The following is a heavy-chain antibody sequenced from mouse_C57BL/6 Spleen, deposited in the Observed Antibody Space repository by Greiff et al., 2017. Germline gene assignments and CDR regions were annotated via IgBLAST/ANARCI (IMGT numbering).Heavy chain of an antibody. CDR3: ARGGQLGPFDY. J-gene: IGHJ2*01. D-gene: IGHD4-1*02. CDR1: GYSFTGYY. V-gene: IGHV1-31*01. Sequence: VHVKQSGPELVKPGASVKISCKASGYSFTGYYMHWVKQSHGNILDWIGYIYPYNGVSSYNQKFKGKATLTVDKSSSTAYMELRSLTSEDSAVYYCARGGQLGPFDYWGQGTTLTVSS. CDR2: IYPYNGVS.